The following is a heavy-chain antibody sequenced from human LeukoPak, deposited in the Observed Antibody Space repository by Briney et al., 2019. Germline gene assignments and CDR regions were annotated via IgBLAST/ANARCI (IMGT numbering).Heavy chain of an antibody. CDR1: GFTFSSYS. CDR3: ARAPRWEPIDY. D-gene: IGHD1-26*01. CDR2: ISSSGSYI. V-gene: IGHV3-21*01. J-gene: IGHJ4*02. Sequence: GGSLRLSCAASGFTFSSYSMNWVCQAPGKGLEWVSLISSSGSYIYYADSVKGRFTISRDNAKNSLYLQMNSLRAEDTAVFYCARAPRWEPIDYWGQGTLVTVSS.